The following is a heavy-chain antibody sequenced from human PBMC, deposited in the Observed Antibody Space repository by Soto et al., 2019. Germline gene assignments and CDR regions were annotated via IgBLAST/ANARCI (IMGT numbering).Heavy chain of an antibody. CDR3: ARELYYLDTAIGFDY. CDR1: GGSISSGGYY. Sequence: QVQLQESGPGLVKPSQTLSLTCTVSGGSISSGGYYWSWIRQHPGKGLEWIGYIYYSGSTYYNPSLQSRVTISVETSKNQFSLKLSSVTAADTAVYYCARELYYLDTAIGFDYWGQGTLVTVSS. J-gene: IGHJ4*02. V-gene: IGHV4-31*03. CDR2: IYYSGST. D-gene: IGHD5-18*01.